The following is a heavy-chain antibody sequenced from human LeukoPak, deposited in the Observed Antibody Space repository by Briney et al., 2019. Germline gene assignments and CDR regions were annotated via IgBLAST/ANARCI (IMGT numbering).Heavy chain of an antibody. J-gene: IGHJ6*02. CDR1: GGSISSSSYY. D-gene: IGHD2-15*01. CDR2: IYYSGST. Sequence: PSETLSLTCTVSGGSISSSSYYWGWIRQPPGKGLEWIGSIYYSGSTYYNPSLKSRVTISVDTSKNQFSLKLSSVTAADTAVYYCARDRDCSGGSCYYYYGMDVWGQGTTVTVSS. CDR3: ARDRDCSGGSCYYYYGMDV. V-gene: IGHV4-39*07.